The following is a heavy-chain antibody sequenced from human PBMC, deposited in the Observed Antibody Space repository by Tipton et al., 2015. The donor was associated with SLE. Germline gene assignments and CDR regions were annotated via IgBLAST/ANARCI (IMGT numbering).Heavy chain of an antibody. Sequence: QLVQSGAEVKKPGASVKVSCKASGYTFTTYGISWVRQAPGQGLEWMGWISPYKGNTNCAQKVQGRVTMTTDTSTSTAYMELRSLRSDDTAVYYCSRRALRMGAYYFDYWGQGTLVTVSS. D-gene: IGHD1-26*01. V-gene: IGHV1-18*01. CDR1: GYTFTTYG. CDR2: ISPYKGNT. J-gene: IGHJ4*02. CDR3: SRRALRMGAYYFDY.